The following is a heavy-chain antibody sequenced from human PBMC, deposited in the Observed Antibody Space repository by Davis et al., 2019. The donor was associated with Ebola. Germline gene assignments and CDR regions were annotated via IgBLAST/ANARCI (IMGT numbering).Heavy chain of an antibody. CDR2: ISGYNGNT. D-gene: IGHD3-10*01. Sequence: ASVKVSCKTSGYTFTSYGISWLRQAPGQGLEWMGWISGYNGNTNYAQKFQGRVTMTTDTSTSTAYMDLRSLTSDDTAVYYCARDPDYYGSGTFHYYYYGMDVWGQGTTVTVSS. J-gene: IGHJ6*02. CDR3: ARDPDYYGSGTFHYYYYGMDV. CDR1: GYTFTSYG. V-gene: IGHV1-18*01.